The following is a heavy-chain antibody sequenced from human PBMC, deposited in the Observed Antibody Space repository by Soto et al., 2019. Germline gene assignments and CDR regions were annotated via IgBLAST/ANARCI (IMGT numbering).Heavy chain of an antibody. V-gene: IGHV3-23*01. J-gene: IGHJ4*02. D-gene: IGHD3-16*01. CDR3: ARDYSYACDY. Sequence: EVQLLESGGGLVQPGGSLRLSCAVSGFTFSSFAMSWVRQAPGKGLEWVSVISSSGGTTYYTDSVKGRFTISRDNSKKTLYLQMNSLRAGDTAVYYCARDYSYACDYWGQGTLFTVSS. CDR1: GFTFSSFA. CDR2: ISSSGGTT.